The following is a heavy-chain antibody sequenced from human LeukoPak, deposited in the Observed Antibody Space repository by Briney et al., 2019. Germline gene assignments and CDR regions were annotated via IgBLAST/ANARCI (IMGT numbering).Heavy chain of an antibody. Sequence: ASVKVSCKASGYTFTSYDINWVRQATGQGLEWMGWMNPNSGNTGYAQKFQGRVTMTRNTSISTAYVELSSLRSEDTAVYYCARSGYSYGPFYYYYYGMDVWGQGTTVTVSS. CDR1: GYTFTSYD. V-gene: IGHV1-8*01. J-gene: IGHJ6*02. CDR3: ARSGYSYGPFYYYYYGMDV. CDR2: MNPNSGNT. D-gene: IGHD5-18*01.